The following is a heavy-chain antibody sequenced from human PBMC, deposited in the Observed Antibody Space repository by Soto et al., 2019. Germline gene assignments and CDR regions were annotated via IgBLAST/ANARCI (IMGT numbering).Heavy chain of an antibody. J-gene: IGHJ4*02. CDR3: PRATPVGADFDY. CDR1: GFTFSSYG. V-gene: IGHV3-33*01. D-gene: IGHD1-26*01. Sequence: QVQLVESGGGVVQPGRALRLSCAATGFTFSSYGMHWVRQAPGKGLEWVAVIWYDGSNKYYADSVKGRFTISRDNSKNTLYLQMNSLRAEDTAVYYCPRATPVGADFDYWGQGTLVTVSS. CDR2: IWYDGSNK.